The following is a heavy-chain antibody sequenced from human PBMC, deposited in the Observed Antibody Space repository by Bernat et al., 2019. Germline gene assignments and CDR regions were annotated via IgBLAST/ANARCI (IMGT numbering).Heavy chain of an antibody. CDR1: GYTFTSYG. D-gene: IGHD6-19*01. CDR2: ISAYNGNT. Sequence: QVQLVQSGAEVKKPGASVKVSCKASGYTFTSYGISWVRQAPGQGLEWMGWISAYNGNTNYAQKLQRRVIMTTDTSTSTAYMELRSLRSDDTAVYYCARPSSGWDYSVGYFDLWGRGTLVTVSS. J-gene: IGHJ2*01. V-gene: IGHV1-18*01. CDR3: ARPSSGWDYSVGYFDL.